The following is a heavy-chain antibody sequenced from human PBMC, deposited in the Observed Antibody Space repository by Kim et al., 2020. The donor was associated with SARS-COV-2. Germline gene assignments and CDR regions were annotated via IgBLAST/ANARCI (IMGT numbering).Heavy chain of an antibody. CDR3: ARVRRLGMSSYFDY. CDR2: IYHSGST. D-gene: IGHD7-27*01. Sequence: SETLSLTCAVSGGSISSSNWWSWVRQPPGKGLEWIGEIYHSGSTNYNPSLKSRVTISVDKSKNQFSLKLSSVTAADTAVYYCARVRRLGMSSYFDYWGQGTLVTVSS. V-gene: IGHV4-4*02. CDR1: GGSISSSNW. J-gene: IGHJ4*02.